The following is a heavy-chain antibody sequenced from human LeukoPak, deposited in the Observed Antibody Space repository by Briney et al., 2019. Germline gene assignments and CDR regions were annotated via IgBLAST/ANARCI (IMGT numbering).Heavy chain of an antibody. CDR3: ARRQFNWGSAFDI. CDR2: IKQDGSEI. CDR1: GFTFSTYW. Sequence: PGGSLRLSCAASGFTFSTYWMSWVRQAPGKGLEWVANIKQDGSEIYYVDSVKGRFTISRDNAKNSLSLQMNSLRTEDTAVYYCARRQFNWGSAFDIWGQGTMVTVSS. D-gene: IGHD7-27*01. J-gene: IGHJ3*02. V-gene: IGHV3-7*01.